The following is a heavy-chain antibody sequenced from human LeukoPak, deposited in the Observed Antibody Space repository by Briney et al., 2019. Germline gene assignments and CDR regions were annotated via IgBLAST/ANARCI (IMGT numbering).Heavy chain of an antibody. CDR1: GYTFTSYD. V-gene: IGHV1-8*01. CDR3: ARAVVRGLATPGY. Sequence: GASVKVSCKASGYTFTSYDINWVRQATGQGLEWMGWMNPNSGNTGYAQKFQGRVTMTRNASISTAYMELSSLRSEDTAVYYCARAVVRGLATPGYWGQGTLVTVSS. J-gene: IGHJ4*02. D-gene: IGHD3-10*01. CDR2: MNPNSGNT.